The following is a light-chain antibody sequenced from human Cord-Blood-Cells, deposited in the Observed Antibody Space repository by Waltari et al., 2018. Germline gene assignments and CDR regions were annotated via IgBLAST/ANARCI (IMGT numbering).Light chain of an antibody. J-gene: IGKJ1*01. CDR2: KAS. Sequence: QSPSTLSASVGDRVTITCRASQSISSWLAWYQQKPGKAPKLLIYKASSLESGVPSRFSGSGSGTEFTLTISSLQPDDFATYYCQQYNSYSWTFGQGTKVEIK. CDR3: QQYNSYSWT. V-gene: IGKV1-5*03. CDR1: QSISSW.